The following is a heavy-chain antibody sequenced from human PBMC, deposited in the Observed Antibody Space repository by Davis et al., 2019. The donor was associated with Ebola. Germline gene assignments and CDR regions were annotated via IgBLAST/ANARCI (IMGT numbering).Heavy chain of an antibody. CDR3: AKTDSSGWYYFDY. Sequence: GESLKISCAASGFTFSSYAMSWVRQAPGKGLEWVSGISGIGGSTYYADSVKGRFTISRDNSKNTLYLQMNSLRAEDTAVYYCAKTDSSGWYYFDYWGQGTLVTVSS. D-gene: IGHD6-19*01. CDR2: ISGIGGST. V-gene: IGHV3-23*01. J-gene: IGHJ4*02. CDR1: GFTFSSYA.